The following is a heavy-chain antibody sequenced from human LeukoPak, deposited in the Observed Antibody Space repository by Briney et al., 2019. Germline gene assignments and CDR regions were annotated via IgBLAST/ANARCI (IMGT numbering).Heavy chain of an antibody. V-gene: IGHV4-31*03. J-gene: IGHJ2*01. CDR1: GGSISSGGYY. CDR2: IYYSGST. CDR3: ARELGSSSSRSYWYFDL. D-gene: IGHD6-6*01. Sequence: SETLSLTCTVSGGSISSGGYYWSWIRQHPGKGLEWIGHIYYSGSTYYNPSLKSRVTISVDTSKNQFSLKLSSVTAADTAVYYCARELGSSSSRSYWYFDLWGRGTLVTVSS.